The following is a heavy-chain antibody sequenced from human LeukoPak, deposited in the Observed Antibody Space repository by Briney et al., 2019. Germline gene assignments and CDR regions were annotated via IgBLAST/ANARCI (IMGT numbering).Heavy chain of an antibody. CDR3: ARDTCYYNSSAFYHYYYGMDV. D-gene: IGHD2/OR15-2a*01. Sequence: PGGSLRLSCVASGFTFSSYWMHWVRQDPRKGLVWVSRINGDGRNINYADSVKGRFTISRDNAKNTLYLQVNSLRAEDTAVYYCARDTCYYNSSAFYHYYYGMDVWGQGTTVTVSS. CDR2: INGDGRNI. J-gene: IGHJ6*02. CDR1: GFTFSSYW. V-gene: IGHV3-74*01.